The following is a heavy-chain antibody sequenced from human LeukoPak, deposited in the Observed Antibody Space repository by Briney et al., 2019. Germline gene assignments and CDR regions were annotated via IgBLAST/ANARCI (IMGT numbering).Heavy chain of an antibody. J-gene: IGHJ5*02. V-gene: IGHV1-69*13. Sequence: SVKVSCKASGYTFISYDISWVRQAPGQGLEWMGGIIPIFGTANYAQKFQGRVTITADESTSTAYMELSSLRSEDTAVYYCARERITMVRGVIALGHWFDPWGQGTLVTVSS. D-gene: IGHD3-10*01. CDR2: IIPIFGTA. CDR1: GYTFISYD. CDR3: ARERITMVRGVIALGHWFDP.